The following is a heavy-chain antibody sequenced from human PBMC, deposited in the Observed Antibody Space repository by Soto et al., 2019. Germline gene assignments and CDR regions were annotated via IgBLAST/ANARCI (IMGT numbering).Heavy chain of an antibody. V-gene: IGHV3-15*07. CDR3: AAELPNLGAYVFDY. Sequence: EVQLVESGGGLVEPGGTLRLSCAASGFHFTNSWLNWVRQAPGKGLELFVRIKSKNDGGTTDYAAPVKGRFTISRDDSENTVYLQMTSLKTEDTAVYSCAAELPNLGAYVFDYWGQGTLVTVSS. CDR2: IKSKNDGGTT. J-gene: IGHJ4*02. D-gene: IGHD3-16*01. CDR1: GFHFTNSW.